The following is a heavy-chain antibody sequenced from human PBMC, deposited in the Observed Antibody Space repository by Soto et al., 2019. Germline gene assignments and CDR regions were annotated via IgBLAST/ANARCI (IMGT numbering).Heavy chain of an antibody. Sequence: GGSLRLSCAASGFTFSSYGMHWVRQAPGKGLEWVAVISYDGSNKYYADSVKGRFTISRDNSKNTLYLQMNSLRAEDTAVYYCAKELIKVARGGYDAFDIWGQGTMVTVSS. V-gene: IGHV3-30*18. J-gene: IGHJ3*02. CDR1: GFTFSSYG. CDR3: AKELIKVARGGYDAFDI. D-gene: IGHD5-12*01. CDR2: ISYDGSNK.